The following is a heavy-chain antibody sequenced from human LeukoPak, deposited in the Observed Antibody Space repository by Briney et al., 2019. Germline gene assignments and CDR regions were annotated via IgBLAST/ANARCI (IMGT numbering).Heavy chain of an antibody. CDR3: ARLRCGDCYPNWFDP. J-gene: IGHJ5*02. CDR1: GFTFSNAW. CDR2: INHSGNT. D-gene: IGHD2-21*02. Sequence: MSRGSLRLSCAASGFTFSNAWMSWVRRPPGKVLEWIGEINHSGNTNYNTSLKSRVTISVDTSKNQFSLKLNSVTAADTATYYCARLRCGDCYPNWFDPWGQGTLVTVSS. V-gene: IGHV4-34*01.